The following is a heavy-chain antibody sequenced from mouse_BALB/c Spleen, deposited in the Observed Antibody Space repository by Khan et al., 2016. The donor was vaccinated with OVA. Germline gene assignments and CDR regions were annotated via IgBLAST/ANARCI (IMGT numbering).Heavy chain of an antibody. D-gene: IGHD1-1*01. J-gene: IGHJ2*01. V-gene: IGHV5-17*02. CDR2: ISGDSSTI. CDR1: GFTFTSYG. Sequence: EVELVESGGGLVQPGGSRKLSCAASGFTFTSYGMHWVRQAPEKGLEWVAYISGDSSTIYYTATVKSRFTISRDHPKNKVSLKMTSLKYEDTTKYYCATAYYYGYYLDYWGQGTTLTVSS. CDR3: ATAYYYGYYLDY.